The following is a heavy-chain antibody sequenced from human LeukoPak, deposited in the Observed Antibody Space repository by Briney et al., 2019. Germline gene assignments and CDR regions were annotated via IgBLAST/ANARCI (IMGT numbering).Heavy chain of an antibody. D-gene: IGHD1-1*01. V-gene: IGHV3-23*01. Sequence: HPGGSLRLSCAASGFTFSFYAMSWVRQTPGKGLEWVSSISSSGDISYYTDPVRGRFTISRDNSKNTLYLQMNSLRAEDTAVYYCARELEIPYYYYMDVWGKGTTVTVSS. CDR2: ISSSGDIS. CDR3: ARELEIPYYYYMDV. J-gene: IGHJ6*03. CDR1: GFTFSFYA.